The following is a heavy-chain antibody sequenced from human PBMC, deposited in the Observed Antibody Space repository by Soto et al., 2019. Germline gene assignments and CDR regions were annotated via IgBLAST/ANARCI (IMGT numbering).Heavy chain of an antibody. D-gene: IGHD1-26*01. CDR1: GFTFKTHA. CDR3: GKDVGDYVPYYYGVDV. CDR2: IAYDGNEK. Sequence: VQLVESGGGVVQPGTSLRLSCAASGFTFKTHAMHWVRQAPGKGLAWMAVIAYDGNEKFYADSVKGRFTISRDNSKNALYLQINTLRNEDTAVYYCGKDVGDYVPYYYGVDVWGQGTTVTVSS. V-gene: IGHV3-30*18. J-gene: IGHJ6*02.